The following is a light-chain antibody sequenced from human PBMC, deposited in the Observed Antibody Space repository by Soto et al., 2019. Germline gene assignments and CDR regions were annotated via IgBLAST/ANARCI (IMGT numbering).Light chain of an antibody. CDR2: EVT. CDR3: SSHTASTTRI. V-gene: IGLV2-14*01. J-gene: IGLJ1*01. Sequence: ALTQPASVSGSPGQSITISCTGTSSDVGGYNHVSWYQHHPGKAPKRIIYEVTKRPSGVSNRFSGSKSGDTASLTISGLQAEDEADYYCSSHTASTTRIFGTGTKVTVL. CDR1: SSDVGGYNH.